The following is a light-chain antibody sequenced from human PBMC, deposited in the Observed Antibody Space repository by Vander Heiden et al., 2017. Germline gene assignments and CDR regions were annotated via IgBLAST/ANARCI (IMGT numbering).Light chain of an antibody. J-gene: IGKJ1*01. CDR3: QQYNSWPRT. Sequence: EVVLTQSPATLSVSPGERASLSCRASQSVGNNLAWSQQQPGQAPRLLIYDTSTRATGIPDRFSGSGSGTEFTLTISSLQSEDFAVYYCQQYNSWPRTFGQGTRMEIK. CDR1: QSVGNN. V-gene: IGKV3-15*01. CDR2: DTS.